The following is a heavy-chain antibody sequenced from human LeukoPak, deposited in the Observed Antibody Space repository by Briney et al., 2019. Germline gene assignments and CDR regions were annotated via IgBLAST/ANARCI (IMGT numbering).Heavy chain of an antibody. J-gene: IGHJ4*02. V-gene: IGHV4-4*07. CDR2: IYSSGST. Sequence: SETLSLTCTVSSDPICDYFWSWIRQPAGKGLEWIGRIYSSGSTNYNPSLQGRVSMSIDTAKSQFSLHLTTVTAADTAVYYCVRDEFYNSGWFGPIFERWGQGTLVIVSS. CDR3: VRDEFYNSGWFGPIFER. CDR1: SDPICDYF. D-gene: IGHD6-13*01.